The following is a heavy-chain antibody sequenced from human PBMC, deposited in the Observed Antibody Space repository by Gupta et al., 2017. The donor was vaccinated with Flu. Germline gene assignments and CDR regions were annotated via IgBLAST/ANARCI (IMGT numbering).Heavy chain of an antibody. CDR2: IWYDGSNK. Sequence: QVQLVESGGGVAQPGRSLRLSCAASGFPFSSYGMHWVRQAPGKGLEWVAVIWYDGSNKYYADSVKGRFTISRDNSKNTLYLQMNSLRAEDTAVYYCARAETYSGWFLDYWGQGTLVTVSS. V-gene: IGHV3-33*01. D-gene: IGHD6-19*01. J-gene: IGHJ4*02. CDR1: GFPFSSYG. CDR3: ARAETYSGWFLDY.